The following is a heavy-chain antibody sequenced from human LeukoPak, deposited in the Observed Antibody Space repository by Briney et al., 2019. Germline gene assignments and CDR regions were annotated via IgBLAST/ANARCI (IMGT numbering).Heavy chain of an antibody. CDR3: ARDAIDSSGFDFDY. CDR1: GFTFSDYY. CDR2: ISTSAGTI. V-gene: IGHV3-11*01. J-gene: IGHJ4*02. D-gene: IGHD3-22*01. Sequence: PGESLRLSCAASGFTFSDYYMTWIRQAPGKGPEWISYISTSAGTIYCADSVKGRFTISRDNAKNSLYLQMNSLRAEDTAVYYCARDAIDSSGFDFDYWGQGTLVTVSS.